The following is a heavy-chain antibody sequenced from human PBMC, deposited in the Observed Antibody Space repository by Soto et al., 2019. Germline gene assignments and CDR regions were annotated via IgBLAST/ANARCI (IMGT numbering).Heavy chain of an antibody. D-gene: IGHD3-9*01. V-gene: IGHV4-59*01. CDR2: IYYSGST. CDR3: ARSPQNYDILTGYYSNAFDI. CDR1: GGSISSYY. J-gene: IGHJ3*02. Sequence: SETLSLTCTVSGGSISSYYWSWIRQPPGKGLEWIGYIYYSGSTNYNPSLKSRVTISVDTSKNQFSLKLSSVTAADTAVYYCARSPQNYDILTGYYSNAFDIWGQGTMVTV.